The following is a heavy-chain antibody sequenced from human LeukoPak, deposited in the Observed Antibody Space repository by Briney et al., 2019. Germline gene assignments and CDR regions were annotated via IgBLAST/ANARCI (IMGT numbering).Heavy chain of an antibody. V-gene: IGHV1-2*06. D-gene: IGHD4-23*01. CDR3: ARYGGNSEFFQH. J-gene: IGHJ1*01. CDR2: INPNSGGT. CDR1: GYTFTGYY. Sequence: ASVKVSCKASGYTFTGYYMHWVRQAPGQGLEWMGRINPNSGGTNYAQKFQGRVTMTRDTSISTAYRELSRLRSDDTAVYYCARYGGNSEFFQHWGQGTLVTVSS.